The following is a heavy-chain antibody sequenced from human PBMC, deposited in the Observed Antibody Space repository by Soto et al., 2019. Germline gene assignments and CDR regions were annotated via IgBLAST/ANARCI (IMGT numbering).Heavy chain of an antibody. J-gene: IGHJ4*02. V-gene: IGHV3-33*01. CDR2: IWYDGSNK. D-gene: IGHD4-17*01. CDR1: GFTFSSYG. CDR3: ATDYGVYSDDFDY. Sequence: QVQLVESGGGVVQPGRSLRLSCAASGFTFSSYGMHWVRQAPGKGLEWVAVIWYDGSNKYYADSVKGRFTISRDNSKNTLYLQMNSLRAEDTAVYYCATDYGVYSDDFDYWGQGTLVTVSS.